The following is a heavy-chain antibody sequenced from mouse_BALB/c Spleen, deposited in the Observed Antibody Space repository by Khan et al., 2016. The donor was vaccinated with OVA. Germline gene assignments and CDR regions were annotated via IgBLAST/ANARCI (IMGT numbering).Heavy chain of an antibody. CDR2: IWGDGTT. Sequence: QVQLKESGPGLVAPSQSLSITCTVSGFSLTGYGVNWVRQPPGKGLEWLGMIWGDGTTDYNSALNSRLSISKDNSKSQVFLKMNSLQTDDTARYXYARAYYGNYREAMDYWGQGTSVTVSS. D-gene: IGHD2-10*01. J-gene: IGHJ4*01. CDR3: ARAYYGNYREAMDY. CDR1: GFSLTGYG. V-gene: IGHV2-6-7*01.